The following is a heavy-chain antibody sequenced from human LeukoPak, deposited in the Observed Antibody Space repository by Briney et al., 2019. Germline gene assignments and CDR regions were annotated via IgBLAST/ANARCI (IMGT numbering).Heavy chain of an antibody. Sequence: ASVKVSCKASGYTFTGYYMHWVRQAPGQGLEWMGWINPSGGSTSYAQKFQGRVTMTRDTSTSTVYMELSSLRSEDTAVYYCAREESVEYFQHWGQGTLVTVSS. CDR1: GYTFTGYY. CDR3: AREESVEYFQH. J-gene: IGHJ1*01. V-gene: IGHV1-46*01. CDR2: INPSGGST. D-gene: IGHD3-3*01.